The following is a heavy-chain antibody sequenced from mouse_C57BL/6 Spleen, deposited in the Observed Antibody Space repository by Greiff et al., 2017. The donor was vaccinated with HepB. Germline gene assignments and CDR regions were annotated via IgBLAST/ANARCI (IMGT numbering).Heavy chain of an antibody. CDR1: GYTFTNYW. J-gene: IGHJ4*01. Sequence: QVQLQQSGAELVRPGTSVKMSCKASGYTFTNYWIGWAKQRPGHGLEWIGDIYPGGGYTNYNEKFKGKATLTADKSSSTAYMQCSSLTSEDSAIYYCARWVDYAMDYWGQGTSVTVSS. CDR2: IYPGGGYT. D-gene: IGHD1-1*01. V-gene: IGHV1-63*01. CDR3: ARWVDYAMDY.